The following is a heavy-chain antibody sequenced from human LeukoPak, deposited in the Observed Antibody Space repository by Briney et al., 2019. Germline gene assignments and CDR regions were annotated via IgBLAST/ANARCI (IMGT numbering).Heavy chain of an antibody. CDR1: GYTFTSYY. CDR2: INPNAGST. Sequence: ASVKVSCKASGYTFTSYYMYWVRQAPGQGLEWMGIINPNAGSTTYAEKFQARVKVTSDTSTGTVYMELSRLRSEDTAVYFCARDQQYSLGYVYWGQGTLVTVSS. J-gene: IGHJ4*02. D-gene: IGHD3-22*01. CDR3: ARDQQYSLGYVY. V-gene: IGHV1-46*01.